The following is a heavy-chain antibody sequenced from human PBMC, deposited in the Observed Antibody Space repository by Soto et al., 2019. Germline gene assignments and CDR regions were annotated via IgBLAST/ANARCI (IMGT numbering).Heavy chain of an antibody. D-gene: IGHD1-26*01. CDR3: ARADSGSYDY. Sequence: GRSLRLSCAASGFTFSSYAMHWVRQAPGKGLEYVSAISSNGGSTYYANSVKGRFTISRDNSKNTLYLQMGSLRAEDMAVYYCARADSGSYDYWGQGTLVTVSS. V-gene: IGHV3-64*01. J-gene: IGHJ4*02. CDR2: ISSNGGST. CDR1: GFTFSSYA.